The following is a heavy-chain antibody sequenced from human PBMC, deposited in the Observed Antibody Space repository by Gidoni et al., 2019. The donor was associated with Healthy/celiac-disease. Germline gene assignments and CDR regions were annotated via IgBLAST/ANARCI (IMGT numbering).Heavy chain of an antibody. CDR1: GYTFTGYY. Sequence: QVQLVQSGAEVKKPGASVKVSCKASGYTFTGYYMHWVRQAPGQGLEWMGRIHPNRGGTNYAQKFQGRVTMTRDTSISTAYMELSRLRSDDTAVYYCARERSRVSSGWSIDYWGQGTLVTVSS. CDR3: ARERSRVSSGWSIDY. CDR2: IHPNRGGT. V-gene: IGHV1-2*06. D-gene: IGHD6-19*01. J-gene: IGHJ4*02.